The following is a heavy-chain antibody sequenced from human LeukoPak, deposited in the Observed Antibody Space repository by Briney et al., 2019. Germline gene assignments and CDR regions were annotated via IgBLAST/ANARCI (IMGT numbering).Heavy chain of an antibody. Sequence: PGGSLRLSCAASGFTFSNFAMGWVRQAPGKGLEWVSAISGSGGMTYSADSVKGRFSISRDNSNNTLYLQMNSLRAEDTAVYYCARGPSGYHNTGGQGTLVTVSS. J-gene: IGHJ4*02. CDR1: GFTFSNFA. D-gene: IGHD5-12*01. CDR2: ISGSGGMT. CDR3: ARGPSGYHNT. V-gene: IGHV3-23*01.